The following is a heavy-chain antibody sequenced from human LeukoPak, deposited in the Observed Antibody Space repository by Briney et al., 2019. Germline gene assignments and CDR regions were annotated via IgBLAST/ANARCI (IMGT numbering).Heavy chain of an antibody. J-gene: IGHJ3*02. V-gene: IGHV4-4*02. CDR1: GGSISSSNW. CDR3: ATTYYDSSGYYSDLFAFDI. CDR2: IYHSGST. D-gene: IGHD3-22*01. Sequence: MASETLSLTCAVSGGSISSSNWWSWVRQPPGKGLEWIGEIYHSGSTNYNPSLKSRVTISVDKSKNQFSLKLSSATAADTAVYYCATTYYDSSGYYSDLFAFDIWGQGTMVTVSS.